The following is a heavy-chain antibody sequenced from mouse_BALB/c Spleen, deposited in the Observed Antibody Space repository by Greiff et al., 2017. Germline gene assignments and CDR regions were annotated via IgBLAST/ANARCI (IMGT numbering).Heavy chain of an antibody. V-gene: IGHV1S81*02. Sequence: QVQLQQPGAELVKPGASVKLSRKASGYTFTSYWMHWVKQRPGQGLEWIGEINPSNGRTNYNEKFKSKATLTVDKSSSTAYMQLSSLTSEDSAVYYCARRDYYGSSWYFDVWGAGTTVTVSS. CDR3: ARRDYYGSSWYFDV. J-gene: IGHJ1*01. CDR2: INPSNGRT. D-gene: IGHD1-1*01. CDR1: GYTFTSYW.